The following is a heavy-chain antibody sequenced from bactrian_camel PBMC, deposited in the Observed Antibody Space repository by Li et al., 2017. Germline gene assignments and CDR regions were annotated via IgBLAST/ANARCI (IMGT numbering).Heavy chain of an antibody. J-gene: IGHJ4*01. CDR3: ATGHSTFATMRDGYNY. CDR1: GVASARDFGENC. Sequence: HVQLVESGGDSVEAGGSLRLSCDASGVASARDFGENCMGWFRQAPGKEREAVAGLEITTSNTYYGDSVKGRFTISRDNAKNTVYLLMNSLKPEDTAVYYCATGHSTFATMRDGYNYWGQGTQVTVS. CDR2: LEITTSNT. V-gene: IGHV3-2*01. D-gene: IGHD4*01.